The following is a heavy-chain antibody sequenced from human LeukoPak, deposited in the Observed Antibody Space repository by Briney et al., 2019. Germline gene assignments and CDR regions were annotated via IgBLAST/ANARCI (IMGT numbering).Heavy chain of an antibody. CDR2: ISFDGSNK. Sequence: PGGSLRLSCAASGFSFSDYSMHWVRQAPGKGLEWVAIISFDGSNKYYADSVKGRITISRDDSKNTLYLQMNSLTPDDTAVYYCARDSGWQWLVNLPYYWGQGILVTVSS. J-gene: IGHJ4*02. CDR3: ARDSGWQWLVNLPYY. CDR1: GFSFSDYS. D-gene: IGHD6-19*01. V-gene: IGHV3-30*04.